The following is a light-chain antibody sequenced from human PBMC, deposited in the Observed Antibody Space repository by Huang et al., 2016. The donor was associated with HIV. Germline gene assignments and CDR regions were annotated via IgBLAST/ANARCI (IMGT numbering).Light chain of an antibody. Sequence: DIQLTQSPSSLSASVGDRVTITCRARQTGRRDFNWYEQTPGKAPKLLIYVTSNFQSGVPSRFSGSGSGTDFTLTINNLQPEDFATYYCQQIYSTPVTFGGGTKVDIK. J-gene: IGKJ4*01. CDR1: QTGRRD. CDR3: QQIYSTPVT. V-gene: IGKV1-39*01. CDR2: VTS.